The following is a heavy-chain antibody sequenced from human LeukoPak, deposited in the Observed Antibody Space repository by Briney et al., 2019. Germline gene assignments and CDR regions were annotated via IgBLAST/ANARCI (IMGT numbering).Heavy chain of an antibody. Sequence: PSETLSLTCAVSGGSISSSNWWSWVRQPPGKGLEWIGEIYHSGSTNYNPSLKSRVTISVDKSKNQFSLKLSSVTAADTAVYYCARFYGDYKGYYGMDVWGQGTTVTVSS. CDR3: ARFYGDYKGYYGMDV. CDR1: GGSISSSNW. CDR2: IYHSGST. V-gene: IGHV4-4*02. D-gene: IGHD4-17*01. J-gene: IGHJ6*02.